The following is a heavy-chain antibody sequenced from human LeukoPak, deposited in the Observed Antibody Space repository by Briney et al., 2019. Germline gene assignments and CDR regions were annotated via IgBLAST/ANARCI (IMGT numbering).Heavy chain of an antibody. D-gene: IGHD6-19*01. CDR2: ISWNSGSI. Sequence: GRSLRLSCAVSGFSFDDYAMHWVRQAPGKGLEWVSGISWNSGSIGYAESVKGRFTISRDNAKNSLYLQMNSLRAEDTAVYYCARILDSAWGELGYWGQGTLVTVSS. CDR1: GFSFDDYA. CDR3: ARILDSAWGELGY. J-gene: IGHJ4*02. V-gene: IGHV3-9*01.